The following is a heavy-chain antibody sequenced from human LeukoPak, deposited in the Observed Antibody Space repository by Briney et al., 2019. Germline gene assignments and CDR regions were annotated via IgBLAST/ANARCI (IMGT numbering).Heavy chain of an antibody. J-gene: IGHJ4*02. Sequence: PGGSLRLSCAASGFTVSSNYMSWVRQAPGKGLEWVSVIYSGGSTYYADSVKGRFTISRDNSKNTLYLQMNSLRAEDTAVYYCARVHVAVCCYSLWGQGTLVTVSS. CDR1: GFTVSSNY. CDR2: IYSGGST. D-gene: IGHD2-15*01. CDR3: ARVHVAVCCYSL. V-gene: IGHV3-53*01.